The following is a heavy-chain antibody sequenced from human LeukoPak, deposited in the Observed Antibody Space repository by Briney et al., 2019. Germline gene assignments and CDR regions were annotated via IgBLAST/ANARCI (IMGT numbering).Heavy chain of an antibody. V-gene: IGHV3-30*04. CDR1: GFTFSSYA. CDR3: ARDPEY. J-gene: IGHJ4*02. CDR2: ISYDGSNK. Sequence: GGSLRLSCAASGFTFSSYAMHSVRQAPGKGLEWVAVISYDGSNKYYADSVKGRFTISRDNSKNTLYLQMNSLRAEDTAVYYCARDPEYCGQGTLVTVSS.